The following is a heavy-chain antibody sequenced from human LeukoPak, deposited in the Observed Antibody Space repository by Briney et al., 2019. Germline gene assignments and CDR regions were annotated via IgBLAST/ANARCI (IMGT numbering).Heavy chain of an antibody. CDR3: ARGFRHCSSTSCYGPAFDI. D-gene: IGHD2-2*01. Sequence: SETLSLTCTVSGGSISSGSYYWSWIRQPAGKGLEWIGRIYTSGSTNYNPSLKSRVTISVDTSKNQFSLKLSSVTAADTAVYYCARGFRHCSSTSCYGPAFDIWGQGTMVTVSS. CDR1: GGSISSGSYY. J-gene: IGHJ3*02. V-gene: IGHV4-61*02. CDR2: IYTSGST.